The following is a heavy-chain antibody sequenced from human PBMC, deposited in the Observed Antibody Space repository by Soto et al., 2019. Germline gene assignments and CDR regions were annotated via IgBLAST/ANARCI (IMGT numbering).Heavy chain of an antibody. CDR3: ARETDLNWFNP. CDR1: GFTFSSYG. Sequence: QVQLVESGGGVVQPGRSLRLSCAASGFTFSSYGMHWVRQAPGKGLEWVAVIWYDGSNKYYADSVKGRFTISRDNSKNTLYLQMNSLGAEDTAVYYCARETDLNWFNPWGQGTLVTVSS. J-gene: IGHJ5*02. V-gene: IGHV3-33*01. CDR2: IWYDGSNK.